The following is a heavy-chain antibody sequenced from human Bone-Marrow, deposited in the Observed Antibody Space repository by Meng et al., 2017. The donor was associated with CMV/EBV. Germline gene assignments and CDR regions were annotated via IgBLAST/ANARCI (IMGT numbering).Heavy chain of an antibody. CDR1: GYSISSGYY. D-gene: IGHD6-6*01. CDR2: IYHSGRT. CDR3: GRVEQLVSDY. J-gene: IGHJ4*02. V-gene: IGHV4-38-2*02. Sequence: ESLKISCTVSGYSISSGYYWAWIRQPPGKGLEWIGSIYHSGRTYSNPSLKSRVTMSVDTSKNHFSLKLSSVNAADTATYFCGRVEQLVSDYWGQGMLVPVSS.